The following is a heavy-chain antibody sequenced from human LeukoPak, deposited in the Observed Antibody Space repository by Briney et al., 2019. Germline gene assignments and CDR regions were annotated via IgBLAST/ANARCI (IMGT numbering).Heavy chain of an antibody. CDR2: IYYSGLT. CDR3: ASGTFDDYGDYDRGDYFDH. CDR1: GVSITSSSSY. D-gene: IGHD4-17*01. V-gene: IGHV4-39*02. Sequence: SETLSLTCTVSGVSITSSSSYWGWVRQPPGKGPEWIGSIYYSGLTYDNPSLKSRVSISVDPAKNHFSLKVTSVTAADTAVYYCASGTFDDYGDYDRGDYFDHWGQGTLVTVSS. J-gene: IGHJ4*02.